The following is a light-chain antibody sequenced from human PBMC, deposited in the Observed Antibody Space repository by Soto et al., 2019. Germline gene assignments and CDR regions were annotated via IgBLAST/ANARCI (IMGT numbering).Light chain of an antibody. J-gene: IGKJ2*01. CDR3: QQYNNWPVT. CDR1: QSVSSN. CDR2: GAS. V-gene: IGKV3-15*01. Sequence: EIVMTQSQATLSVSPGERATLSCRASQSVSSNLAWYQKKPGQAPRLLIYGASTRATGIPARFSGSGSGKEFTLTVSSLQSEDFAVYYCQQYNNWPVTFGQGTKLEIK.